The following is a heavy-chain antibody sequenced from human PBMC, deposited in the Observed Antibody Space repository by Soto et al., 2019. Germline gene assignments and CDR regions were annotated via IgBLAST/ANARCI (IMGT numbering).Heavy chain of an antibody. V-gene: IGHV4-39*01. J-gene: IGHJ4*02. CDR2: IYYSGNT. CDR3: ASIAAPGTTHFNF. Sequence: SETLSLTCTVSGGSLGSSSYYWGWIRQSPGKGLEWIGNIYYSGNTFYNPSLKSRVTISVDTSKNQFYLHLSSVTAADTAIFYCASIAAPGTTHFNFWGQGTLVTVSS. CDR1: GGSLGSSSYY. D-gene: IGHD6-13*01.